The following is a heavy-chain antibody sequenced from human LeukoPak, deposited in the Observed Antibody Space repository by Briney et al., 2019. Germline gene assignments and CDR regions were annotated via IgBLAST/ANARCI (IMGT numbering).Heavy chain of an antibody. V-gene: IGHV4-4*07. CDR2: IYKSGSTT. CDR1: GGSMSNYY. D-gene: IGHD1-26*01. J-gene: IGHJ4*02. Sequence: SETLSLTCTVSGGSMSNYYWSWIRQPAGKGLEWIGRIYKSGSTTNYNPSLKSRVTLSVDTSKNQFSLKLSSVTAADTAVYYCARVLGGRNSDYYFDYWGQGTRVTVSS. CDR3: ARVLGGRNSDYYFDY.